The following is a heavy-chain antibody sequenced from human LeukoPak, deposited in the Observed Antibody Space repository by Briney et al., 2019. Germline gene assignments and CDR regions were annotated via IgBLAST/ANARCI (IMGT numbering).Heavy chain of an antibody. CDR2: MNPNSGNT. J-gene: IGHJ4*02. CDR1: GYTFTSYD. Sequence: ASVKVSCKASGYTFTSYDINWVRQATGQGLEWMGWMNPNSGNTGYAQKFQGRVTMTRNSSITTAYMELSSLRSEDTAVYYCARRHGRCSDGSCYYPDYWGQGSLVTVSS. V-gene: IGHV1-8*01. CDR3: ARRHGRCSDGSCYYPDY. D-gene: IGHD2-15*01.